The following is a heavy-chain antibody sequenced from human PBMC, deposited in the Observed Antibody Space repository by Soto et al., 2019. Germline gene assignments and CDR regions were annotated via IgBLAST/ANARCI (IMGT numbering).Heavy chain of an antibody. CDR3: ERGPRNTYDAFDI. CDR2: ISSSGSTI. V-gene: IGHV3-11*01. J-gene: IGHJ3*02. CDR1: GFTFSDYY. Sequence: GGSLRLSCAASGFTFSDYYMSWIRQAPGKGLEWVSYISSSGSTIYYADSVKGRFTISRDNAKNSLYLQMNSLRAEDTAVYYCERGPRNTYDAFDIWGQGTLVTVSS.